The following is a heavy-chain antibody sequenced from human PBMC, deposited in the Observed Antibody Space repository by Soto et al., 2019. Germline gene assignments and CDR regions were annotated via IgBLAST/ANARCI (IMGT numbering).Heavy chain of an antibody. Sequence: EVQLVESGGGLVQPGGSLRLSCAASGFTFSSYWMSWVRQAPGKGLEWVANIKQDGSEKYYVDSVKGRFTISRDNAKNSRYLQRNSLRAEDTAVYYCARARSPNYYGSGSYENQPHFDYWGQGTLVIVSS. CDR2: IKQDGSEK. J-gene: IGHJ4*02. CDR1: GFTFSSYW. D-gene: IGHD3-10*01. V-gene: IGHV3-7*01. CDR3: ARARSPNYYGSGSYENQPHFDY.